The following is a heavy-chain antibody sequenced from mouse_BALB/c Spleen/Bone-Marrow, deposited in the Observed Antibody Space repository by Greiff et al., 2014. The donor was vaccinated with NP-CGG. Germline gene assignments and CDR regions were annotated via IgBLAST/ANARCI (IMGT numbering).Heavy chain of an antibody. CDR2: INPYNGGT. V-gene: IGHV1S30*01. CDR3: ARQLYGNYAY. CDR1: GYSLTGYY. D-gene: IGHD2-10*02. Sequence: VQLQQSGPELVKPGPSVKISCKASGYSLTGYYMHWVKQSHGKSLEWIGEINPYNGGTSYNQKFKGKATLTVDASSSTAFMELNIMTSEDSLVYYCARQLYGNYAYWGQGTLVTVSA. J-gene: IGHJ3*01.